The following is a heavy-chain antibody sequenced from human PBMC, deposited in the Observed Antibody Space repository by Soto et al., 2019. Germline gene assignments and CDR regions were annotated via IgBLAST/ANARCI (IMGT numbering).Heavy chain of an antibody. CDR3: ASSSSGGYDFDY. CDR2: IYYSGST. D-gene: IGHD5-12*01. Sequence: SETLSLTCTVSGGSISSGAYYWSWICQHPGKGLEWIGYIYYSGSTYYNPSLKSRVTISVDMSKNQFSLKLSSVTAADTAVYYCASSSSGGYDFDYWGQGTLVTVSS. J-gene: IGHJ4*02. V-gene: IGHV4-31*03. CDR1: GGSISSGAYY.